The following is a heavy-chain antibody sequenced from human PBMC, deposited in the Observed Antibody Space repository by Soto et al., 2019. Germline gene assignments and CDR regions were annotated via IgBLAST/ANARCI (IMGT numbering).Heavy chain of an antibody. J-gene: IGHJ4*02. Sequence: SVKVSFKASGGTFSSYAISWVRQAPGQGLEWMGGIIPIFGTANYAQKFQGRVTITADKSTSTAYMELSSLRSEDTAVYYCARAMFQGYYDSLYYFDYWGQGTLVTVSS. V-gene: IGHV1-69*06. CDR2: IIPIFGTA. CDR1: GGTFSSYA. CDR3: ARAMFQGYYDSLYYFDY. D-gene: IGHD3-22*01.